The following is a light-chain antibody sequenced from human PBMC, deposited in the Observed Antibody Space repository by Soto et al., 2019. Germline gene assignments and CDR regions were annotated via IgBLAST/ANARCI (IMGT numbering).Light chain of an antibody. V-gene: IGLV2-14*01. CDR3: SSYTSSSTPYV. CDR2: DVS. J-gene: IGLJ1*01. Sequence: QSVLSQPASVSGYPGQSITISCTRTSSDVGGYNYVSWYQQHPGKAPKLMIYDVSNRPSGVSKRFSGSKSGNTASLTISGLQAEDEADYYCSSYTSSSTPYVFVTGTKVTVL. CDR1: SSDVGGYNY.